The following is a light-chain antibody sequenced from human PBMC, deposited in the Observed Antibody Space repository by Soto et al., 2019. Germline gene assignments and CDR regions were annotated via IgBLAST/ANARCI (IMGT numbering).Light chain of an antibody. Sequence: QSVLTQPPSASGTPGQRVTISCSGSSSNIGSYTVNWYQQLPGTAPKLLMYNNNQRPSGVPDRFSGSKSGTSASLAISGLQSEDEADYYCAAWDDSLNGVVCGGGTKVTVL. CDR1: SSNIGSYT. CDR2: NNN. J-gene: IGLJ2*01. V-gene: IGLV1-44*01. CDR3: AAWDDSLNGVV.